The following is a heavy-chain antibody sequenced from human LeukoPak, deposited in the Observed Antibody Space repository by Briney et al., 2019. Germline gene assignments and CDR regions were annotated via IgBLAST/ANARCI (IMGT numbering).Heavy chain of an antibody. CDR3: ATSRFVGSALDY. V-gene: IGHV3-74*01. CDR2: IGSDGSIT. D-gene: IGHD1-26*01. CDR1: GFTFNSHW. J-gene: IGHJ4*02. Sequence: GGSLRLSCAASGFTFNSHWMHWVRQGPGQGQVWVSRIGSDGSITSYADSVKGRFTISRDNAKNTLYLQMNSLRAEDTAVYYCATSRFVGSALDYWGQGTLVTVSS.